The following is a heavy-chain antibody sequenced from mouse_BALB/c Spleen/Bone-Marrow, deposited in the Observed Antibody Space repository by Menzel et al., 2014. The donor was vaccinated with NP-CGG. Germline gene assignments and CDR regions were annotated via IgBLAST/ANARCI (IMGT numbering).Heavy chain of an antibody. CDR3: ALIYYGNYDHAMDY. D-gene: IGHD2-1*01. V-gene: IGHV1-69*02. CDR1: GYTFTSYW. Sequence: VQLQQSGAELVKPGASVKLSCKASGYTFTSYWMHWVKQRPGQGLEWIGEIDPSDSYTNYNQKFKGKATLTVDKSSSTAYMQLSSLTSEDSAVYYCALIYYGNYDHAMDYWGQGTSVTVSS. CDR2: IDPSDSYT. J-gene: IGHJ4*01.